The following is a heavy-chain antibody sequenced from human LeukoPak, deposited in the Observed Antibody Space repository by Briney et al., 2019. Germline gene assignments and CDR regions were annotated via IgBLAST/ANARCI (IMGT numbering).Heavy chain of an antibody. D-gene: IGHD3-10*01. V-gene: IGHV4-59*01. CDR2: VYYSGST. CDR1: GGSISSYY. J-gene: IGHJ4*02. Sequence: SETLSLTCTVSGGSISSYYWSWIRLPPGKGLEWIGYVYYSGSTKYNPSLRSRVTISVDTSKNQFSLKLSSVTAADTAVYYCASRSVVRGVSYYFDYWGQGTLVTVSS. CDR3: ASRSVVRGVSYYFDY.